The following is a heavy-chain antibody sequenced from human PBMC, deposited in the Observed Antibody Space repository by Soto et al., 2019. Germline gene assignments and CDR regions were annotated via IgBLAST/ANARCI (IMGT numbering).Heavy chain of an antibody. CDR1: GFTFSSYT. CDR2: ISYDGSNK. Sequence: QVQVVESGGGVVQPGRSLRLSCAASGFTFSSYTMHWVRQAPGKGLEWVAVISYDGSNKYYADSVKGRFTLSRDNSKNTLSLQMPSLTAEDTAVYYCARDFALSAYFDYWGQGTLVTVSS. CDR3: ARDFALSAYFDY. J-gene: IGHJ4*02. V-gene: IGHV3-30-3*01.